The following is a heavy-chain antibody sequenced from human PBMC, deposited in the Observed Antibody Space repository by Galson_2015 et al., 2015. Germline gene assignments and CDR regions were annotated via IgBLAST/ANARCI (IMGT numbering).Heavy chain of an antibody. D-gene: IGHD5-18*01. CDR3: ARDGVKRRTWIQLPFDY. J-gene: IGHJ4*02. CDR1: GFTFSSYA. CDR2: ISGSGGST. V-gene: IGHV3-23*01. Sequence: SLRLSCAASGFTFSSYAMSWVRQAPGKGLEWVSAISGSGGSTYYADSVKGRFTISRDNSKNTLYLQMNSLRAEDTAVYYCARDGVKRRTWIQLPFDYWGQGTLVTVSS.